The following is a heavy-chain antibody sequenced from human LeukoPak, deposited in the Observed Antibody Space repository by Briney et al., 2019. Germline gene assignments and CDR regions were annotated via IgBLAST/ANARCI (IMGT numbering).Heavy chain of an antibody. D-gene: IGHD3-3*01. J-gene: IGHJ6*03. CDR2: IIPIFGTA. CDR1: GGTFSSYA. V-gene: IGHV1-69*05. Sequence: SVKVSCKASGGTFSSYAISWVRQAPGQGLEWMGGIIPIFGTANYAQKFQGRVTITTDESTSTAYTELSSLRSEDTAVYYCARDLRGRYYDFWSGSPGHYYYMDVWGKGTTVTVSS. CDR3: ARDLRGRYYDFWSGSPGHYYYMDV.